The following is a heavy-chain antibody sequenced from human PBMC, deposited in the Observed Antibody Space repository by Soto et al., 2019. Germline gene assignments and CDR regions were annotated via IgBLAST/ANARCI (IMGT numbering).Heavy chain of an antibody. D-gene: IGHD3-16*01. CDR2: IIPIFGTA. Sequence: SVKVSCKASGGTFSSYAISWVRQAPGQGLEWMGGIIPIFGTANYAQKFQGRVTITADESTSTAYMELSSLRSEDTAVYYCARVVVWVFRHHHDRLAFWGQGSTVPGSS. V-gene: IGHV1-69*13. CDR1: GGTFSSYA. J-gene: IGHJ6*02. CDR3: ARVVVWVFRHHHDRLAF.